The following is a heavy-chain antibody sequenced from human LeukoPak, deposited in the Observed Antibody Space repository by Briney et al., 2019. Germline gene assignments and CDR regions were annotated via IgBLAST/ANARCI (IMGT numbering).Heavy chain of an antibody. V-gene: IGHV3-21*01. D-gene: IGHD1-26*01. J-gene: IGHJ3*02. CDR3: ARSIVGAPHDAFDI. CDR1: GFTFSSYS. Sequence: PGGSLRLSCAASGFTFSSYSMNWVRQAPGKGLEWVSSISSSSSYIYYADSVKGRFTISRDNAKNPLYLQMNSLRAEDTAVYYCARSIVGAPHDAFDIWGQGTMVTVSS. CDR2: ISSSSSYI.